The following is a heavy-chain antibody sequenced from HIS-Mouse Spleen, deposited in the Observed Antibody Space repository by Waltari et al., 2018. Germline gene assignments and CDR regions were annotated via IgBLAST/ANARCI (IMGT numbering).Heavy chain of an antibody. CDR3: AKASSGWLDY. CDR2: ISEDGSNK. V-gene: IGHV3-30*18. Sequence: QVQLVESGGGVVQPGRSLRLSCAASGFTFSSYGMPWVRQAPGKGGGWVAGISEDGSNKYYADCVKGRVTISRDNSKNTLYLQMNSLRAEDTAVYYCAKASSGWLDYWGQGTLVTVSS. CDR1: GFTFSSYG. J-gene: IGHJ4*02. D-gene: IGHD6-19*01.